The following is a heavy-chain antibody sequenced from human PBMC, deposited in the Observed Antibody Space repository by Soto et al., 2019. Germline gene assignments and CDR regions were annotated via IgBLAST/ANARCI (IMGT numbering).Heavy chain of an antibody. CDR1: WFTVSNNY. Sequence: EVQLVDSGGGLIQPVGSLRLSCAASWFTVSNNYMTWVRQAPGKGLEWVSFIYSSGSTYYADSVKGRFTISRDNFKNTLYLQMNSLRAEDTAVYYCARGYSYTQPVFDYWGLGTLVTISS. CDR2: IYSSGST. CDR3: ARGYSYTQPVFDY. V-gene: IGHV3-53*01. D-gene: IGHD5-18*01. J-gene: IGHJ4*02.